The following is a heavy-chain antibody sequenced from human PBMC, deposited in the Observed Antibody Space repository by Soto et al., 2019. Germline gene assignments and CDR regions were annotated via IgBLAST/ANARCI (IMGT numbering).Heavy chain of an antibody. CDR2: IIPIFGTA. Sequence: QVQLVQSGAEVKKPGSSVKVSCKASGGTFSSYAISWVRQAPGQGLEWMGGIIPIFGTAKYEQKFQGRATIPADEXXSXAXXELSSLISEDTAVYYCARGPNDYYDSSGSPSGFDPWGQGTLVTVSS. CDR3: ARGPNDYYDSSGSPSGFDP. J-gene: IGHJ5*02. CDR1: GGTFSSYA. D-gene: IGHD3-22*01. V-gene: IGHV1-69*12.